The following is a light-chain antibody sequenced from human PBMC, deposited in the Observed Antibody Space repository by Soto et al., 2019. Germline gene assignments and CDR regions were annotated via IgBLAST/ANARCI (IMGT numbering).Light chain of an antibody. J-gene: IGLJ1*01. V-gene: IGLV2-14*01. CDR3: ISYKTDDTFV. CDR1: RSDIGASNS. CDR2: EAT. Sequence: QSALTQPASVSGSPGQSITISCAGTRSDIGASNSVSWYQHLPGRSPTLIIYEATNRPSGVSERFSGSKAGDTASLTISGLQADDDSDYFCISYKTDDTFVFGGGTKLTVL.